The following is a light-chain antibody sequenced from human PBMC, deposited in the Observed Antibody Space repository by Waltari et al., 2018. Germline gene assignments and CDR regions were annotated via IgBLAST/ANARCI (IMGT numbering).Light chain of an antibody. CDR1: SSDVGGSNY. J-gene: IGLJ2*01. CDR2: EVS. V-gene: IGLV2-8*01. CDR3: SSYAGSDKNVV. Sequence: QSALTQPPSASGSPGQSVTISCTGTSSDVGGSNYVSWYHQHPGKAPQLMIYEVSNGPAGVPERFSGSKSGNTASLTVSGLQAEDDAVYYCSSYAGSDKNVVFGGGTKLTVL.